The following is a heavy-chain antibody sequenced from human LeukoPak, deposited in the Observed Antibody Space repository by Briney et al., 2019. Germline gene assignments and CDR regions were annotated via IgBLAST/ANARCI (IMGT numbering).Heavy chain of an antibody. J-gene: IGHJ4*02. CDR1: GFTFSNYA. Sequence: GGSLRLSCSASGFTFSNYAMHWVRQAPGKGLEHVSAISSSGGSTSYAHSVKGRFTISRDNSKNTVYLEMGSLRAEDMAVYYCARELWNGYCFWGQGALVTVSS. CDR3: ARELWNGYCF. CDR2: ISSSGGST. D-gene: IGHD3-3*01. V-gene: IGHV3-64*01.